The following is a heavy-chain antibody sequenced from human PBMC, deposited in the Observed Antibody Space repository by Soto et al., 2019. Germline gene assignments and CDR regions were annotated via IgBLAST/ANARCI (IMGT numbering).Heavy chain of an antibody. V-gene: IGHV4-4*07. CDR1: GGSVSSYY. CDR2: FYTSGNT. CDR3: ASDSTGWIDP. D-gene: IGHD7-27*01. J-gene: IGHJ5*02. Sequence: ASETLSLTCTVSGGSVSSYYWSWIRQPAGKGLEWIGRFYTSGNTNYNPSLKSRVTMSLDTSKNQFSLKLSSVTAADTAVYFCASDSTGWIDPWGQGTLVTVSS.